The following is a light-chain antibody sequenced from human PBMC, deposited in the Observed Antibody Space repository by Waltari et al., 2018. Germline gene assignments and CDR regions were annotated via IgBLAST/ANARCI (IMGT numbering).Light chain of an antibody. CDR3: CSYGGNFLWV. CDR2: DVR. V-gene: IGLV2-11*01. CDR1: NSDVGGYNY. Sequence: QSALTQPRSVSGSPGQSVTISCTGTNSDVGGYNYVSWFQHHPGNAPKLILYDVRHRPPGVPDRFSGSKSANTASLTISGLQTDDEAHYYCCSYGGNFLWVFGGGTKLTVL. J-gene: IGLJ3*02.